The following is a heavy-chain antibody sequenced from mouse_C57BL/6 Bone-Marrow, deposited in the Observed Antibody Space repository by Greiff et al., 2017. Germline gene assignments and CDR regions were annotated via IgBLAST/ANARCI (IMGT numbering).Heavy chain of an antibody. CDR2: ISNLAYSI. CDR1: GFTFSDYG. D-gene: IGHD2-4*01. CDR3: SRRDYGHYDAMDL. Sequence: EVKLVESGGGLVQPGGSLKLSCAASGFTFSDYGMAWVRQAPRKGPEWVAFISNLAYSIYYADTVTGRFTISRENAKNTLFLEMSSLRSEDTAMYYCSRRDYGHYDAMDLGGQGTSVTVTS. J-gene: IGHJ4*01. V-gene: IGHV5-15*01.